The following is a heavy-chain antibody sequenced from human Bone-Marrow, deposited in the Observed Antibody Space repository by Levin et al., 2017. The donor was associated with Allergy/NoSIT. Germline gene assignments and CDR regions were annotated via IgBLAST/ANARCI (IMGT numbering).Heavy chain of an antibody. D-gene: IGHD2-15*01. J-gene: IGHJ4*02. V-gene: IGHV3-7*04. Sequence: GGSLRLSCAASGFTFSGYWMSWVRQAPGKGLEWVANIKEDGSEKLYVDSVKGRFTISRDNAKNSLYLQMNSPRAEDTAVYYCARDCSGGRCFGDFDYWGQGTLVTVSS. CDR2: IKEDGSEK. CDR1: GFTFSGYW. CDR3: ARDCSGGRCFGDFDY.